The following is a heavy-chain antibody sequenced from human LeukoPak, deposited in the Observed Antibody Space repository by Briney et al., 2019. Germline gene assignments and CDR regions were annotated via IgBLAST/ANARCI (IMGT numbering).Heavy chain of an antibody. D-gene: IGHD3-22*01. CDR2: IYSNNIT. V-gene: IGHV3-53*01. Sequence: VGSLRLSCAASGFTVSGNYMSWVRQAPGKGLEWLSVIYSNNITYYADSVKGRFTISRDNSKNTLYLQMNSLRAEDTAVYYCARGITVMIVAPGYWGQGTLVTVSS. CDR1: GFTVSGNY. J-gene: IGHJ4*02. CDR3: ARGITVMIVAPGY.